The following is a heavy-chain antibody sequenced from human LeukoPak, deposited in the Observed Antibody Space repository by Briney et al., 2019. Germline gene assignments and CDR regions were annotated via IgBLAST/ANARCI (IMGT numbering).Heavy chain of an antibody. Sequence: GGSLRLSCVASGFTFSNYAMTWVRQAPGKRLEWLSSINENDGVKHYADSVKDRFTISRDNSKNTLYLQMNSLRAGDTALYYCVRQYLMGGWGQGTLVTVSS. CDR2: INENDGVK. CDR1: GFTFSNYA. V-gene: IGHV3-23*01. J-gene: IGHJ1*01. CDR3: VRQYLMGG. D-gene: IGHD4-11*01.